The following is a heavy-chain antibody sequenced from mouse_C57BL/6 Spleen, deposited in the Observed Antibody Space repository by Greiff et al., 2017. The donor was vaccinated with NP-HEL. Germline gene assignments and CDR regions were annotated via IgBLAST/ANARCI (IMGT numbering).Heavy chain of an antibody. D-gene: IGHD1-1*01. CDR3: VSITTVVADWYFDV. V-gene: IGHV1-81*01. CDR1: GYTFTSYG. CDR2: IYPRSGNT. J-gene: IGHJ1*03. Sequence: VQLQQSGAELARPGASVKLSCKASGYTFTSYGISWVKQRTGQGLEWIGEIYPRSGNTYYNEKFKGKATLTADKSSSTAYMELRSLTSEDSAVYFCVSITTVVADWYFDVWGTGTTVTVSS.